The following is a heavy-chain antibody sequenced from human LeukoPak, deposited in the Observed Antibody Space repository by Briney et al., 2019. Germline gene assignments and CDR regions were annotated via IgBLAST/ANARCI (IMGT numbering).Heavy chain of an antibody. D-gene: IGHD3-22*01. CDR3: AKDRPNYYGSNGHYYKLNGDC. CDR2: ITSSGAAT. Sequence: PGGSLRLSCAASGFTFSGYAMSWVRQAPGKGLEWDSSITSSGAATYYADSVKGRFTISRDNSDNTLYLQMNSLRAEDTAVYYCAKDRPNYYGSNGHYYKLNGDCWGQGTLVTVSS. V-gene: IGHV3-23*01. CDR1: GFTFSGYA. J-gene: IGHJ4*02.